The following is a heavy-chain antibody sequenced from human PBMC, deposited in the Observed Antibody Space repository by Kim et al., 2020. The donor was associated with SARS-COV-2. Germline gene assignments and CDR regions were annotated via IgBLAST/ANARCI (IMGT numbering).Heavy chain of an antibody. CDR3: ARGKSVVRGVTPNFHY. Sequence: SQTLSLTCAISGDSVSSNSATWNWIRQSPSRGIEWLGRTYYRSKWSNDYAAFVKSRITINPDTSKNQFSLQLNSVTPEDTALYYCARGKSVVRGVTPNFHYWGQGTLVTVSS. CDR2: TYYRSKWSN. V-gene: IGHV6-1*01. D-gene: IGHD3-10*01. CDR1: GDSVSSNSAT. J-gene: IGHJ4*02.